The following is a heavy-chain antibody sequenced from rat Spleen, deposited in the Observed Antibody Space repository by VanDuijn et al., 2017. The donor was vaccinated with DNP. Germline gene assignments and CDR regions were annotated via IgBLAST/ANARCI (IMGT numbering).Heavy chain of an antibody. CDR1: GFTFSDYY. CDR2: IRYDGGST. D-gene: IGHD1-10*01. CDR3: ARWGNSDWYFDF. Sequence: EVQLVESGGGLVLPGWSLRLSCAASGFTFSDYYMAWVRQAPTKGLEWVAYIRYDGGSTYYGDSVKGRFTISRENAKSTLYLQMNSLRSEVMATYYCARWGNSDWYFDFWGPGTMVTVSS. V-gene: IGHV5-22*01. J-gene: IGHJ1*01.